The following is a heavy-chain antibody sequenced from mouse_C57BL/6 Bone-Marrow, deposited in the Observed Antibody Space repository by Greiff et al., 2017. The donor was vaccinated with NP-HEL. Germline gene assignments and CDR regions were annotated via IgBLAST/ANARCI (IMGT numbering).Heavy chain of an antibody. CDR3: AKPIITTAVAFDY. D-gene: IGHD1-1*01. CDR1: GYTFTSYW. Sequence: QVQLQQPGAELVKPGASVKLSCKASGYTFTSYWMHWVKQRPGQGLEWIGMIHPNSGSTNYNETFKSKATLTVDKSSSTAYMQLSSLTSEDSAVYYCAKPIITTAVAFDYWGQGTTLTVSS. J-gene: IGHJ2*01. CDR2: IHPNSGST. V-gene: IGHV1-64*01.